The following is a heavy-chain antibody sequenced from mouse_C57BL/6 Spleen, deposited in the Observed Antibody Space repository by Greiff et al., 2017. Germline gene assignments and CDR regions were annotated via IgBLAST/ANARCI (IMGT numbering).Heavy chain of an antibody. Sequence: EVPLVESGGGLVKPGGSLKLSCAASGFTFSSYAMSWVRQTPEKRLEWVATISDGGSYTYYPDNVTGRFTIYRDKDKNNLYLQMSHLKSEDTAMYYCAREQDYYGSSYSYFDVWGTGTTVTVSS. CDR1: GFTFSSYA. V-gene: IGHV5-4*01. CDR2: ISDGGSYT. J-gene: IGHJ1*03. CDR3: AREQDYYGSSYSYFDV. D-gene: IGHD1-1*01.